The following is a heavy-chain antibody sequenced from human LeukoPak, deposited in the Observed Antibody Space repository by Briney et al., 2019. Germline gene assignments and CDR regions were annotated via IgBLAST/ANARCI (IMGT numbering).Heavy chain of an antibody. CDR1: GFRFSNYA. CDR2: ISDSGRDT. D-gene: IGHD3-10*01. V-gene: IGHV3-23*01. J-gene: IGHJ6*02. CDR3: AKVPYSDYGSGRPPFMDV. Sequence: PGGSLRLSCAASGFRFSNYAMGWVRQAPGEGLDWVSTISDSGRDTYYADSVKGRFTISRDNSKNTLYLQMTSLRVEDTATYYCAKVPYSDYGSGRPPFMDVWGQGTTVAVSS.